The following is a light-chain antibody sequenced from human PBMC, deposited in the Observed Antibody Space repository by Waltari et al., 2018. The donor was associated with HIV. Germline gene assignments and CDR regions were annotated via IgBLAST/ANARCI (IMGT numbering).Light chain of an antibody. CDR2: EVT. J-gene: IGLJ3*02. CDR1: SSDVGGYNY. Sequence: QSALTQPASVSGSPGQSITISCTGTSSDVGGYNYVSWYQQHPGKAPKLMIYEVTNRPSGVSSRFSGSKSGNTASLTISGLQSEDEADYYCAAWDDRLNGWVFGGGTKLTVL. CDR3: AAWDDRLNGWV. V-gene: IGLV2-14*01.